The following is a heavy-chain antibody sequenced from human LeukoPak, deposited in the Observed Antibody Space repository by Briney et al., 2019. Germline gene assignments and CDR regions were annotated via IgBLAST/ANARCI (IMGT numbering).Heavy chain of an antibody. CDR1: GYSFTSYW. Sequence: GESLKISCKGFGYSFTSYWIGWVRQMPGKGLEWMGIIYPGDSDTRYSPSFQGQVTISADKSISTAYLQWSSLKASGTAMYYCARRKTYSDSSSYYSYYFDYWGQGTLVTVSS. CDR2: IYPGDSDT. V-gene: IGHV5-51*01. D-gene: IGHD3-22*01. CDR3: ARRKTYSDSSSYYSYYFDY. J-gene: IGHJ4*02.